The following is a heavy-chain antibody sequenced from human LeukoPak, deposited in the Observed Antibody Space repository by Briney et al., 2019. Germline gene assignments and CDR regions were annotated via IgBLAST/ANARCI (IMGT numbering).Heavy chain of an antibody. CDR3: ARTLYGPYGMDV. Sequence: GGSLRLSCAASGFTVSSNYMSWVRQAPGKGLEWVSVIYSGGTTYYADSVKGRFTISRDNSKNTLYLQMNSLRAEDTAVYYCARTLYGPYGMDVWGQGTTVTVSS. J-gene: IGHJ6*02. D-gene: IGHD4-17*01. CDR2: IYSGGTT. CDR1: GFTVSSNY. V-gene: IGHV3-53*05.